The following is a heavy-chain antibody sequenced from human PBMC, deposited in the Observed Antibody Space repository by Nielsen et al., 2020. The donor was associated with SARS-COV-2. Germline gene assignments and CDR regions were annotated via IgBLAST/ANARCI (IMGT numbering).Heavy chain of an antibody. D-gene: IGHD4-17*01. Sequence: GESLKISCAASGFTFSSYAMSWVRQDPGKGLEWVSAISGSGGSTYYADSVKGRFTISRDNSKNTLYLQMNSLRAEDTAVYYCAKPPGYGDFAFDIWGQGTMVTVSS. V-gene: IGHV3-23*01. CDR1: GFTFSSYA. J-gene: IGHJ3*02. CDR3: AKPPGYGDFAFDI. CDR2: ISGSGGST.